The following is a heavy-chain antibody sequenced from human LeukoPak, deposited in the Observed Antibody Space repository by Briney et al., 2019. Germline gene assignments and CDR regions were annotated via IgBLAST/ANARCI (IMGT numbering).Heavy chain of an antibody. Sequence: PSETLSLTCTVSGGSISSSSYYWGWIRQPPGKGLEWIGSIYYSGSTYYNPSLKSRVTISVDTSKNQFSLKLSSVTAADTAVYYCATEGASYFDYWGQGTLVTVSS. CDR2: IYYSGST. CDR1: GGSISSSSYY. J-gene: IGHJ4*02. D-gene: IGHD1-26*01. V-gene: IGHV4-39*07. CDR3: ATEGASYFDY.